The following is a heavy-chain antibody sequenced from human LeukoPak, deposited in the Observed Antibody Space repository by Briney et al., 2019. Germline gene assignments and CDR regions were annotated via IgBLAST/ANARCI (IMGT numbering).Heavy chain of an antibody. V-gene: IGHV1-69*05. CDR3: ARDYCSSTSCYGPPNYYMDV. CDR1: GGTFSSYA. D-gene: IGHD2-2*01. CDR2: IIPIFGTA. J-gene: IGHJ6*03. Sequence: SVKVSCKASGGTFSSYAISWVRQAPGQGLEWMGGIIPIFGTANYAQKFQGRVTITTDESTSTAYMELSSLRSEDTAVYYCARDYCSSTSCYGPPNYYMDVWGKGTTVTVSS.